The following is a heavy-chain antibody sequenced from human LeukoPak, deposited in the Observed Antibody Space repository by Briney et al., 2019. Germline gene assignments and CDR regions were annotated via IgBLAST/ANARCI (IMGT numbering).Heavy chain of an antibody. CDR3: ARDVRYASGWSTPES. D-gene: IGHD6-19*01. CDR2: IYSSGSA. J-gene: IGHJ5*02. Sequence: SSETLSLTCTVSGGSIINHYWSWIRQPAGKGLEWIGRIYSSGSANYSPSLKSRVSMSIDTSNNHFSLNLTSVTAADTALYFCARDVRYASGWSTPESWGQGILVTVSS. V-gene: IGHV4-4*07. CDR1: GGSIINHY.